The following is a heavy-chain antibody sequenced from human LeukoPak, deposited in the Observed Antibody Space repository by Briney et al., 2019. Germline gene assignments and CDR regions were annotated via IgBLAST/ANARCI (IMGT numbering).Heavy chain of an antibody. CDR3: ARSGLVGADFEY. V-gene: IGHV4-59*04. D-gene: IGHD1-26*01. CDR2: INYSGST. CDR1: GFTVSSNY. Sequence: GPLRLSCAASGFTVSSNYMSWVRQPPGKGLEWIGSINYSGSTSYNPSLKSRVTISVDTSKNQFSLKLSSVTAADTAVYYCARSGLVGADFEYWGQGSLVSVSS. J-gene: IGHJ4*02.